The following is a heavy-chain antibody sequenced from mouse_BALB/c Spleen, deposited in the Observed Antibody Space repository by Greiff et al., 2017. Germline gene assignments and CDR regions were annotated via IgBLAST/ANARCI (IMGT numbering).Heavy chain of an antibody. CDR1: GYSITSDYA. V-gene: IGHV3-2*02. CDR2: ISYSGST. CDR3: ARWMITTKAWFAY. J-gene: IGHJ3*01. D-gene: IGHD2-4*01. Sequence: EVHLVESGPGLVKPSQSLSLTCTVTGYSITSDYAWNWIRQFPGNKLEWMGYISYSGSTSYNPSLKSRISITRDTSKNQFFLQLNSVTTEDTATYYGARWMITTKAWFAYWGQGTLVTVSA.